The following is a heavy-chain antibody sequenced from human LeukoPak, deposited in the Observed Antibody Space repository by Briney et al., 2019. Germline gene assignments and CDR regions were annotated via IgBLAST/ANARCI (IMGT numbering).Heavy chain of an antibody. V-gene: IGHV1-8*01. J-gene: IGHJ4*02. CDR3: ASLVGSSSGGFDY. D-gene: IGHD6-19*01. CDR1: GYTFTSYD. CDR2: MNPNSGNT. Sequence: GASVKVSCKASGYTFTSYDINWMRQATGQGLEWMGWMNPNSGNTGYAQRFQGRVTMTRNTSISTAYMELSSLRSEDTAVYYCASLVGSSSGGFDYWGQGTLVTVSS.